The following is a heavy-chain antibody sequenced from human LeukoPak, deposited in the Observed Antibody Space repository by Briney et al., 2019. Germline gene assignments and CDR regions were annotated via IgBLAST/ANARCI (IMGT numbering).Heavy chain of an antibody. CDR2: IWYDGSSK. CDR3: ARDRPFRDYYDSSGLADY. J-gene: IGHJ4*02. D-gene: IGHD3-22*01. Sequence: GGSLRLSCAASGFTFNSYGIHWVRQAPGKGLEWVAVIWYDGSSKYYTDSVKGRFTISRDNAKNTLYLQMNSLRAEDTAVYYCARDRPFRDYYDSSGLADYWGQGTLATVSS. CDR1: GFTFNSYG. V-gene: IGHV3-33*01.